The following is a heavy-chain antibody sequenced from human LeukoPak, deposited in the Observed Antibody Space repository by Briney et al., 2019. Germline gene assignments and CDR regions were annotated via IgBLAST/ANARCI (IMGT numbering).Heavy chain of an antibody. J-gene: IGHJ4*02. CDR1: AGSISISRYY. CDR2: IYYSGST. CDR3: ALVDDSSGYPFDY. D-gene: IGHD3-22*01. Sequence: SETLSLTCTVAAGSISISRYYWGWIRQPPGKGLEWIGSIYYSGSTYYNPSLKSRVTISVDTSKNQFSLKLSSVTAADTAVYYCALVDDSSGYPFDYWGQGTLVTVSS. V-gene: IGHV4-39*07.